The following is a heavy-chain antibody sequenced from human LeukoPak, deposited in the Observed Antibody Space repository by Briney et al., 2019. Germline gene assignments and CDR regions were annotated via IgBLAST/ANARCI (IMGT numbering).Heavy chain of an antibody. J-gene: IGHJ5*02. CDR2: IYYSATT. V-gene: IGHV4-39*01. D-gene: IGHD1-1*01. CDR1: GGSISSSSYY. Sequence: SETLSLTCTVSGGSISSSSYYWGWIRQPPGKGLEWIGSIYYSATTYYNPSLKSRVTISVDTSKNQFSLNLSSVTAADTAVYYCARHPLLEGSSNWIGWFDPWGQGTLVTVSS. CDR3: ARHPLLEGSSNWIGWFDP.